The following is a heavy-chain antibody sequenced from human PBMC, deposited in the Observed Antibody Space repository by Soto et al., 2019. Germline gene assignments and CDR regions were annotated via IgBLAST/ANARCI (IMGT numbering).Heavy chain of an antibody. CDR1: GYTFTGDY. CDR3: ARSTHYYYYGMDV. V-gene: IGHV1-2*04. CDR2: INPNSGGT. Sequence: ASVKVSCKASGYTFTGDYMHWVRQAPGQGLEWMGWINPNSGGTNYAQKFQGWVAMTRDTSISTAYMELSRLRSDDTAVYYCARSTHYYYYGMDVWGQGTTVTVSS. D-gene: IGHD2-15*01. J-gene: IGHJ6*02.